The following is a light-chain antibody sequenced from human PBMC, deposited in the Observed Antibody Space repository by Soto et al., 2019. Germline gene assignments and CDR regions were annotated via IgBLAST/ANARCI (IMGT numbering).Light chain of an antibody. CDR3: QQYNSLPWT. CDR1: QSVSGW. CDR2: DAS. J-gene: IGKJ1*01. V-gene: IGKV1-5*01. Sequence: IRVTQSASTLSASIGDGVTITSRASQSVSGWVAWYQQTPGKAPKLLISDASKLETGVSSRFRGHVSGTEFTLSISSLQPGDSATYYCQQYNSLPWTFGLGTMVDI.